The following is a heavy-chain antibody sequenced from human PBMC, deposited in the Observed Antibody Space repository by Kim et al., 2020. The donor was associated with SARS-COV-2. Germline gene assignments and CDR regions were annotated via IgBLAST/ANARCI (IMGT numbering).Heavy chain of an antibody. V-gene: IGHV3-33*01. CDR3: ARDAGSTGSYEDY. CDR1: GFTFSSYG. CDR2: IWSDGSIE. J-gene: IGHJ4*02. Sequence: GGSLRLSCAASGFTFSSYGMRWVRQAPGKGLEWVAVIWSDGSIEYYADSVKGRFTISRDNSRNTLYLQMNSLRADDTAVYYCARDAGSTGSYEDYWGQGTLVTVSS. D-gene: IGHD1-26*01.